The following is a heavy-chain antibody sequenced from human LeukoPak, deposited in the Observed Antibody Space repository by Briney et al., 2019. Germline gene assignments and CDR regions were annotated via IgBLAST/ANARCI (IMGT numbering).Heavy chain of an antibody. V-gene: IGHV4-30-2*01. Sequence: SETLSLTCAVSGGSISSGGYSWSWIRQPPGKGLEWIGYIYHSGSTYYNPSLKSRVTISVDRSKNQFSLKLSSVTAADTAVYYCARDRIAVVPAADYYYYYGMDVWGQGTTVTVSS. CDR3: ARDRIAVVPAADYYYYYGMDV. CDR1: GGSISSGGYS. D-gene: IGHD2-2*01. J-gene: IGHJ6*02. CDR2: IYHSGST.